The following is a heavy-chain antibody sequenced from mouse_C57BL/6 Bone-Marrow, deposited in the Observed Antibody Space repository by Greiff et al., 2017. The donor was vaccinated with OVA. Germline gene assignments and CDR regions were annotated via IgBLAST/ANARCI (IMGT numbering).Heavy chain of an antibody. J-gene: IGHJ2*01. Sequence: VQLQQSGPELVKPGASVKISCKASGYAFSSSWMNWVKQRPGKGLEWIGRFYPGDGDTNYNGKFKGKATLTADKSSSTAYMQLSSLTSEDSAVYFFARHYDGYYASYFDYWGQGTTLTVSS. V-gene: IGHV1-82*01. CDR3: ARHYDGYYASYFDY. CDR2: FYPGDGDT. CDR1: GYAFSSSW. D-gene: IGHD2-3*01.